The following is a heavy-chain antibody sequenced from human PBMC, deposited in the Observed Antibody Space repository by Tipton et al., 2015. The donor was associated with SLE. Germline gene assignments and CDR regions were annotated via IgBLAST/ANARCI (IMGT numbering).Heavy chain of an antibody. V-gene: IGHV4-59*12. D-gene: IGHD6-19*01. CDR1: GGSISGYY. Sequence: TLSLTCTVSGGSISGYYWGWIRQPPGKGLEWIGYIYDSGSTSYKPSLKTRVTISVDTSKNQFSLKLTTVTAADTAVYYCARGEKYSSGWSDGQSYYFDFWGQGTLVTVSS. CDR2: IYDSGST. J-gene: IGHJ4*02. CDR3: ARGEKYSSGWSDGQSYYFDF.